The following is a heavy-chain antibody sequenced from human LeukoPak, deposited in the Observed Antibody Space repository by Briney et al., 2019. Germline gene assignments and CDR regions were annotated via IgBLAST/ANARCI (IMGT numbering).Heavy chain of an antibody. CDR1: GGSINSGTNY. CDR2: VFYSGST. D-gene: IGHD5/OR15-5a*01. V-gene: IGHV4-39*01. J-gene: IGHJ5*02. CDR3: ARHWVSRKGSDP. Sequence: SETLSLTCTVSGGSINSGTNYWGWIRQPPGKGLEWIGSVFYSGSTYYNPSLKSRVIISVDTSKNQFSLKLNSVTATDTAVYYCARHWVSRKGSDPWGQGTPVTVSS.